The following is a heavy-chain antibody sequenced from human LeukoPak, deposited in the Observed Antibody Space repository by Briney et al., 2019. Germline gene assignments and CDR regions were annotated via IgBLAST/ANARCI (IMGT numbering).Heavy chain of an antibody. D-gene: IGHD4-17*01. J-gene: IGHJ3*02. CDR2: ISGSSYNI. V-gene: IGHV3-48*03. CDR1: GFTFSSYV. Sequence: GGSLRLSCAASGFTFSSYVVNCVRQAPGKGLEWVSYISGSSYNIYYADSVQGRFTISRDNAKNSLYLQMNSLRAEDTAVYYCVRENFGDYGDAFDIWGQGTMVTVSS. CDR3: VRENFGDYGDAFDI.